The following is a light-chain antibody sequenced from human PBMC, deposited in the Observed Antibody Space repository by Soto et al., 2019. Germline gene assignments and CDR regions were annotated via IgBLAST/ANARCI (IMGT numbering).Light chain of an antibody. CDR2: DTS. J-gene: IGKJ4*01. CDR3: QQRSTWPLT. CDR1: QNVRTY. V-gene: IGKV3-11*01. Sequence: EIVLTQSPATLSLSPGERATLSCRVSQNVRTYLAWYQQKPGQAPRLLIYDTSNRATGIPARFSGSGSGTDFTLTISSLEPEDFAVYYCQQRSTWPLTFGGGTKVDIK.